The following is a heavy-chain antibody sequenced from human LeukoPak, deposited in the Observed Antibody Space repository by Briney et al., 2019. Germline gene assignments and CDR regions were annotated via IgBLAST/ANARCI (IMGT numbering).Heavy chain of an antibody. V-gene: IGHV4-59*01. CDR1: GGSISSYY. Sequence: SETLSLTCTVSGGSISSYYWSWIRQPPGKGLEWIGYIYYSGSTNYNPSLKSRVTTSVDTSKNQFSLKLSSVTAADTAVYYCAREGIAAAGTLFDYWGQGTLVTVSS. CDR3: AREGIAAAGTLFDY. CDR2: IYYSGST. D-gene: IGHD6-13*01. J-gene: IGHJ4*02.